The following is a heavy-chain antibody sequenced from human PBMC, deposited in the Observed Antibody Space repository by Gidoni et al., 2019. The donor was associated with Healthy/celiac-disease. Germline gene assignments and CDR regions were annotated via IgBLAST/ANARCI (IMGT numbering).Heavy chain of an antibody. Sequence: EVQLVESGGGLVQPGRSLRLSCAASGFTFDDYAMHWVRQAPGKGLEWVSGISWNSGSIGYADSVKGRFTISRDNAKNSLCLQMNSLRAEDTALYYCAKGRRVWIAAAGYYYYYGMDVWGQGTTVTVSS. CDR1: GFTFDDYA. CDR2: ISWNSGSI. J-gene: IGHJ6*02. V-gene: IGHV3-9*01. D-gene: IGHD6-13*01. CDR3: AKGRRVWIAAAGYYYYYGMDV.